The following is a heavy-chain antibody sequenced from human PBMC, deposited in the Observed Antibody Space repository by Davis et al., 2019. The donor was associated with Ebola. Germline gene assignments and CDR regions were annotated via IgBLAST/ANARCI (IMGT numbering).Heavy chain of an antibody. CDR1: GFSFSNYA. D-gene: IGHD5-18*01. J-gene: IGHJ4*02. CDR3: AREDTAMADFDC. Sequence: GESLKISCAPSGFSFSNYAMSWARQAPGKGLEWVSAVNSAGTYSYYADSVKGRFTISRDTSTVYLQMNSLRAEDTAVYYCAREDTAMADFDCWGQGTLVTVSS. V-gene: IGHV3-23*01. CDR2: VNSAGTYS.